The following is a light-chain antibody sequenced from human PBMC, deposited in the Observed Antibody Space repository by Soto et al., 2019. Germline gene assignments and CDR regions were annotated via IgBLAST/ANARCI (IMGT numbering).Light chain of an antibody. V-gene: IGLV2-14*03. CDR1: SSDVAAYNY. Sequence: QSALTQPASVSGSPGQSITISCTGTSSDVAAYNYVSWYQQHPGKAPKLMVYDVSNRPSGVSNHFSGSKSGNTASLTISGLQAEDEADYYCSSYTSGGNYVFGTGTKLTVL. CDR2: DVS. CDR3: SSYTSGGNYV. J-gene: IGLJ1*01.